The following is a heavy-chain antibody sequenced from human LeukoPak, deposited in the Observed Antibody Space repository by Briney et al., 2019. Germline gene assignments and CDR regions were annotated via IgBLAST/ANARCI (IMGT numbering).Heavy chain of an antibody. Sequence: ASLKVSCKPSGYTFTSYAMNWVRQAPGQGLEWMGWINTNTGNPTYAQGFTGRFVFSLDTSVSTAYLQISSLKAEDTAVYYCAVHNHPSAVVPAAIIYWGQGTLVSVSS. CDR3: AVHNHPSAVVPAAIIY. D-gene: IGHD2-2*01. V-gene: IGHV7-4-1*02. CDR2: INTNTGNP. J-gene: IGHJ4*02. CDR1: GYTFTSYA.